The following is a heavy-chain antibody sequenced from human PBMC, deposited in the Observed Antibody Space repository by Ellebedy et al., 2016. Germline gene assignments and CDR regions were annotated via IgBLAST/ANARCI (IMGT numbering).Heavy chain of an antibody. Sequence: SETLSLXXAVSGDSISNSFWWTWVRQSPGEGLEWIGEIYHSGSTNYDPSLKGRVSMSVDKSKNQFSLNLTSVTATDAAVYYCARGRTISATTYFDYWGQGSLVTVSS. V-gene: IGHV4-4*02. CDR2: IYHSGST. CDR1: GDSISNSFW. J-gene: IGHJ4*02. CDR3: ARGRTISATTYFDY. D-gene: IGHD4-17*01.